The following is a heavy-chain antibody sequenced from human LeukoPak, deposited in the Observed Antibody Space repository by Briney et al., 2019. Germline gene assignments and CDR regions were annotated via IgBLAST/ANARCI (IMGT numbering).Heavy chain of an antibody. CDR3: ARGYCSGGGCYTAEYLPH. CDR2: MRPNSGET. Sequence: GASVKVSCKASGYTFTNFEINWVRQVAGQGLEWMGWMRPNSGETVNVQKFQGRVTMTRDISTSTAYMELTGLGSDDTAVYFCARGYCSGGGCYTAEYLPHWGQGTLVTVSS. V-gene: IGHV1-8*02. J-gene: IGHJ1*01. D-gene: IGHD2-15*01. CDR1: GYTFTNFE.